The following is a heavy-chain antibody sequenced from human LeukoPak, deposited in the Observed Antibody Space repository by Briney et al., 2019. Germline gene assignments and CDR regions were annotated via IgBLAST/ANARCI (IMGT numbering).Heavy chain of an antibody. CDR2: ISGGGSTT. CDR1: GGSISSSSYY. D-gene: IGHD4-17*01. CDR3: ATEYGDDGDY. V-gene: IGHV3-66*02. Sequence: ETLSLTCTVSGGSISSSSYYWGWIRQPPGKGLEWVAVISGGGSTTIYADSVKGRFTISRDNSKNTLYLQMGSLRAEDMAVYYCATEYGDDGDYWGQGTLVTVSS. J-gene: IGHJ4*02.